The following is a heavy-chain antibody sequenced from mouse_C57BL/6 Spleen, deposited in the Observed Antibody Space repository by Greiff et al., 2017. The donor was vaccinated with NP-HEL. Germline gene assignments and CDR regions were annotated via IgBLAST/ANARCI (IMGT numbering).Heavy chain of an antibody. D-gene: IGHD2-3*01. CDR1: GYAFSSYW. V-gene: IGHV1-80*01. J-gene: IGHJ4*01. CDR3: ARWLLPNAMDY. Sequence: VQLQQSGAELVKPGASVKISCKASGYAFSSYWMNWVKQRPGKGLEWIGQIYPGDGDTNYNGKFQGKATLTADKSSSTAYMQLSSLTSEDSAVYFCARWLLPNAMDYWGQGTSVTVSS. CDR2: IYPGDGDT.